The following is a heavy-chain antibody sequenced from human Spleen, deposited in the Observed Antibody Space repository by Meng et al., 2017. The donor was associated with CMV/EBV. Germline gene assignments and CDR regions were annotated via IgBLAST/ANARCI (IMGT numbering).Heavy chain of an antibody. CDR1: GGSFSGYY. CDR3: ARRTYRYQYYAMDV. D-gene: IGHD1-14*01. CDR2: INHSGST. J-gene: IGHJ6*02. Sequence: GSLRLSCAVYGGSFSGYYWSRIRQPPGKGLEWIGEINHSGSTNYIPSLKSRVTISEDTSKSQFSLNLSSVAAADTAVYYCARRTYRYQYYAMDVWGQGTTVTVSS. V-gene: IGHV4-34*01.